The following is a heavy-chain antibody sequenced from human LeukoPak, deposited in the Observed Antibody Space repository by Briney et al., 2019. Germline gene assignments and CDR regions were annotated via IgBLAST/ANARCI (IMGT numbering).Heavy chain of an antibody. CDR1: GFIFSTYW. Sequence: GGSLRLSCAASGFIFSTYWMSWVRQAPGKGLEWVANIKQDGSEKYYVDSVKGRFTISRDNAKNSLYLQMNSLRAEDTAVYYCARSAGYCSSTSCYRLLYYFDYWGQGTLVTVSS. CDR2: IKQDGSEK. V-gene: IGHV3-7*01. CDR3: ARSAGYCSSTSCYRLLYYFDY. J-gene: IGHJ4*02. D-gene: IGHD2-2*01.